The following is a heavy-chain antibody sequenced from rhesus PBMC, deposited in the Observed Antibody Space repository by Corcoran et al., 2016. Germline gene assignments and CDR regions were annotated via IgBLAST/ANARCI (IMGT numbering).Heavy chain of an antibody. CDR2: IYSSGGST. D-gene: IGHD3-34*01. CDR3: ARETPTGVIDY. Sequence: QVQLQESGPGLVKPSETLSLTCAVSGGSIRSNYWSWIRQAAGKGLEWIGRIYSSGGSTDYHPPLKSRVPISTATPKNQFSLKLSSVTAADTAVYYCARETPTGVIDYWGQGVLVTVSS. J-gene: IGHJ4*01. V-gene: IGHV4-160*01. CDR1: GGSIRSNY.